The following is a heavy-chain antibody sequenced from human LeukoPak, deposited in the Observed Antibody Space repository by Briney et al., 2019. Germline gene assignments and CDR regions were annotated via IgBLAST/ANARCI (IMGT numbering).Heavy chain of an antibody. D-gene: IGHD4-23*01. V-gene: IGHV3-66*01. CDR1: GFTVSSNY. J-gene: IGHJ4*02. CDR2: IYSGGST. CDR3: ARVPYGGNSIDC. Sequence: GGSLRLSCAASGFTVSSNYMTWVRRAPGKGLEWVSVIYSGGSTDYADSVKGRFTIARDNSRNTVHLQMNSLRVEDTAMYYCARVPYGGNSIDCWGQGTLVTVSS.